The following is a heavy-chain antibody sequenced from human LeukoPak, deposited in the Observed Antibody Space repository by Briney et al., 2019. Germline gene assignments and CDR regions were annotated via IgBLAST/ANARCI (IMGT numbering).Heavy chain of an antibody. J-gene: IGHJ4*02. D-gene: IGHD4-17*01. CDR1: GFTFSDYY. CDR3: ARDKSYGDSEDY. Sequence: GGSLRLSCAASGFTFSDYYMSWIRQAPGRGLEWVSYITSSSSYTNYADSVKGRFTISRDNAKNSLYLQMNSLRAEDTAVYYCARDKSYGDSEDYWGQGTLVTVSS. V-gene: IGHV3-11*05. CDR2: ITSSSSYT.